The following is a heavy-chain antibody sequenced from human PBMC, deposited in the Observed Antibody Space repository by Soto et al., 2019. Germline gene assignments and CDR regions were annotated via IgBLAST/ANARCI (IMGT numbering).Heavy chain of an antibody. CDR2: INPSGGST. V-gene: IGHV1-46*01. CDR3: ARVSVDTAMVTWGSVAFDY. CDR1: GYTFTSYY. D-gene: IGHD5-18*01. Sequence: VPVKVSCKASGYTFTSYYMHWVRQAPGQGLEWMGIINPSGGSTSYAQKFQGRVTMTRDTSTSTVYMELSSLRSEDTAVYYCARVSVDTAMVTWGSVAFDYWGQGNLVTGS. J-gene: IGHJ4*02.